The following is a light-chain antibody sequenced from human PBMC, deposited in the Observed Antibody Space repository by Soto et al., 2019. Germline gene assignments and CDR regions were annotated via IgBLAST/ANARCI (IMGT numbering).Light chain of an antibody. V-gene: IGKV3-20*01. CDR1: QSVSSDF. J-gene: IGKJ1*01. CDR3: QQYNSYQWT. CDR2: GAS. Sequence: EVVLTQSPGTLSLSPGERATLSCRASQSVSSDFLAWYQRQPGQAPRLLIDGASTRATGIPDRFSGSGSGTDVTLIISKRVPEDGATYYCQQYNSYQWTFGQGTKVDIK.